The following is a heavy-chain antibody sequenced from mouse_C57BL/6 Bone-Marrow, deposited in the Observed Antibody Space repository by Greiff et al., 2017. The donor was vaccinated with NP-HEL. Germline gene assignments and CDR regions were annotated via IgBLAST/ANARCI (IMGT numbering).Heavy chain of an antibody. V-gene: IGHV1-69*01. CDR3: ARKGQLGRGFAY. Sequence: QVQLQQPGAELVMPGASVKLSCKASGYTFTSYWMHWVKQRPGQGLEWIGEIDPSASYTNYNQKFKGKSTLTVDKSYNTAYMQLSSLTSEESAVYYCARKGQLGRGFAYWGQGTLVTVSA. J-gene: IGHJ3*01. D-gene: IGHD4-1*02. CDR1: GYTFTSYW. CDR2: IDPSASYT.